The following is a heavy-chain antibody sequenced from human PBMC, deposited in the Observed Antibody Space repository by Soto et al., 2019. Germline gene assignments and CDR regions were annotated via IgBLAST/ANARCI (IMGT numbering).Heavy chain of an antibody. CDR2: ISAYNGNT. CDR1: GYTFTSYG. D-gene: IGHD2-2*01. J-gene: IGHJ4*02. V-gene: IGHV1-18*01. CDR3: ARLLYCSSTSCYQAHSDY. Sequence: ASVKVSCKASGYTFTSYGISWVRQAPGQGLEWMGWISAYNGNTNYAQKLQGRVTMTTDTSTSTAYMELRSLRSDDTAVYYCARLLYCSSTSCYQAHSDYWGQGTLVTVSA.